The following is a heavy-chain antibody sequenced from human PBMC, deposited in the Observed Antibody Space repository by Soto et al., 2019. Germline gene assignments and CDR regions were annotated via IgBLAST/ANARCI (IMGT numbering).Heavy chain of an antibody. V-gene: IGHV1-69*13. CDR1: GVALSGDD. CDR3: ATSEGRDGYGSAY. Sequence: SSVKVDWTTVGVALSGDDGRWRIKENEQGLEWMGGIIPMFGTPHYAEKFQDRVTITADESTGTAYLELSSLTSEDTAVYYCATSEGRDGYGSAYWGPGTLVTVSS. D-gene: IGHD5-12*01. CDR2: IIPMFGTP. J-gene: IGHJ4*02.